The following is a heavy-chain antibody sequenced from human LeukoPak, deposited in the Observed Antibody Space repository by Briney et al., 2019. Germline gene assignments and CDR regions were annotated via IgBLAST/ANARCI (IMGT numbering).Heavy chain of an antibody. J-gene: IGHJ4*02. CDR2: IKSKTHGGTT. D-gene: IGHD3-3*01. CDR3: TTVGRGYCDFWSGYYTRLDY. CDR1: GFTLRNAW. Sequence: GGSLTLSCAPSGFTLRNAWMSWARQPPGKGREWVGCIKSKTHGGTTDYAAPVKGRFTISRDDSKNTLYLQMNSLKTEDTAVYYCTTVGRGYCDFWSGYYTRLDYWGQGTLVTVSS. V-gene: IGHV3-15*01.